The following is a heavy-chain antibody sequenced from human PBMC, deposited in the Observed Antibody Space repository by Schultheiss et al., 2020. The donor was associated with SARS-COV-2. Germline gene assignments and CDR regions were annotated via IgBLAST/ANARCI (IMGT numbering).Heavy chain of an antibody. J-gene: IGHJ6*03. V-gene: IGHV3-23*01. D-gene: IGHD6-13*01. CDR1: GFTFSSIE. CDR3: AKRSSSWLNYYYYYMDV. Sequence: GSLKISCVGSGFTFSSIEMNWVRQAPGKGLEWVSAISGSGGSTYYADSVKGRFTISRDNSKNTLYLQMNSLRAEDTAVYYCAKRSSSWLNYYYYYMDVWGKGTTVTVSS. CDR2: ISGSGGST.